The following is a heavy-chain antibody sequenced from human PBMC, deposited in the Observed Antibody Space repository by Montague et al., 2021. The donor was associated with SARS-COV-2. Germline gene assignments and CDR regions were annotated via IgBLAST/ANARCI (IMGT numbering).Heavy chain of an antibody. CDR3: AKVGDIMDGFSLVNLDH. Sequence: SLRLSCAASGFTFSGSPMSWVRQAPGEGLEWVSVIHSAGRRSYYGHSVEGRFTISRDNSKNTVYLQMNNLRAEDTAVYYCAKVGDIMDGFSLVNLDHWGQGIVVIVSS. D-gene: IGHD3-10*01. J-gene: IGHJ4*02. CDR2: IHSAGRRS. CDR1: GFTFSGSP. V-gene: IGHV3-23*03.